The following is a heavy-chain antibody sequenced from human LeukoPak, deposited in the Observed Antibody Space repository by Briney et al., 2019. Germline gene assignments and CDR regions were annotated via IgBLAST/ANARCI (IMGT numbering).Heavy chain of an antibody. J-gene: IGHJ4*02. D-gene: IGHD1-1*01. V-gene: IGHV3-53*01. Sequence: GGSLGLSCAASGFTVSSNYMSWVRQAPGKGLEWVSVIYSGGSTYYADSVKGRFTISRDNSKNTLYLQMNSLRAEDTAVYYCARMNDYYFDYWGQGTLVTVSS. CDR3: ARMNDYYFDY. CDR2: IYSGGST. CDR1: GFTVSSNY.